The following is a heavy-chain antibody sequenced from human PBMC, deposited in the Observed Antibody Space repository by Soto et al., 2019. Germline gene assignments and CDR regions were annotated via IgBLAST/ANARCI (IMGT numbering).Heavy chain of an antibody. D-gene: IGHD6-19*01. V-gene: IGHV4-39*01. CDR2: IYYSGST. J-gene: IGHJ5*02. Sequence: SETLSLTCTVSGGSISSSSYYWGWIRQPPGKGLEWIGSIYYSGSTYYNPSLKSRVTISVDTSKNQFSLKLSSVTAADTAVYYCARQYSSGWSTRLRWFDPWGQGTLVTVSS. CDR1: GGSISSSSYY. CDR3: ARQYSSGWSTRLRWFDP.